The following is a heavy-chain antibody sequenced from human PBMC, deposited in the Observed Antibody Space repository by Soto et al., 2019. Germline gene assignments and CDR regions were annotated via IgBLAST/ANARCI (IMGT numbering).Heavy chain of an antibody. J-gene: IGHJ6*03. CDR3: AKDLGDSPEDVNFYYYMDV. V-gene: IGHV3-23*01. D-gene: IGHD2-21*02. CDR1: GFTFSSYA. CDR2: ISGSGGST. Sequence: GGSLRLSCAASGFTFSSYAMSWVRQAPGKGLEWVSAISGSGGSTYYADSVKGRFTISRDNSKNTLYLQMNSLRAEDTAVYYCAKDLGDSPEDVNFYYYMDVWGQGTTVTVSS.